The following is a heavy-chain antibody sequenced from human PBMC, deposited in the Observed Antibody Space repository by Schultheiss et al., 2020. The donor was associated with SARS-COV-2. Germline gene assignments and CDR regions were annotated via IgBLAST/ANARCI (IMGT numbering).Heavy chain of an antibody. J-gene: IGHJ6*02. Sequence: GGSLRLSCAASGFTFRNYALFWVRQAPGKGLERVAVISYDGSNKYYADSVKGRFTISRDNSKNTLYLQMNSLRAEDTAVYYCARSHMVRGVIDYYYYGMDVWGQGTTVTVSS. CDR1: GFTFRNYA. D-gene: IGHD3-10*01. V-gene: IGHV3-30*04. CDR2: ISYDGSNK. CDR3: ARSHMVRGVIDYYYYGMDV.